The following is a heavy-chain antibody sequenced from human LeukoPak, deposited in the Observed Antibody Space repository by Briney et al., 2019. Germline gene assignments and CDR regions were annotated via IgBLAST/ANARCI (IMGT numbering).Heavy chain of an antibody. CDR3: AKSKEQQLRTPFDY. V-gene: IGHV3-9*01. Sequence: GGSLRLSCAASGFTFSSYSMNWVRQAPGKGLEWVSGISWNSGSIGYADSVKGRFTISRDNAKNSLYLQMNSLRAEDTALYYCAKSKEQQLRTPFDYWGQGTLVTVSS. CDR1: GFTFSSYS. CDR2: ISWNSGSI. D-gene: IGHD6-13*01. J-gene: IGHJ4*02.